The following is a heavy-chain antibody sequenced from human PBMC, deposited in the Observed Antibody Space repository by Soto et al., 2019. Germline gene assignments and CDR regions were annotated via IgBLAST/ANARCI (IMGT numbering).Heavy chain of an antibody. V-gene: IGHV1-18*04. Sequence: GASVKVSCKASGYTFTSYGISWVRQAPGQGLEWMGWISAYNGNTNYAQKLQGRVTMTTDTSTSTAYMELRSLRSDDTAVYFCARDGRKLLWFGELPKPNAFDIWGQGTMVTVSS. CDR2: ISAYNGNT. CDR3: ARDGRKLLWFGELPKPNAFDI. CDR1: GYTFTSYG. J-gene: IGHJ3*02. D-gene: IGHD3-10*01.